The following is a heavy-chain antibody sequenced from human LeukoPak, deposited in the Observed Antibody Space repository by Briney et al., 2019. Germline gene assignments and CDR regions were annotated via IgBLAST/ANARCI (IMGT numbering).Heavy chain of an antibody. D-gene: IGHD6-13*01. V-gene: IGHV4-4*02. J-gene: IGHJ4*02. Sequence: PSGTLSLTCAVSGGSISSSNWWSWVRQPPGKGLEWIGEINHRGSTNYNPSLKSRLTISVDTSRNQFSLKLNSVTAADTAVYYCAASVDSIAAAGNLDYWGQGTLVTVSS. CDR1: GGSISSSNW. CDR3: AASVDSIAAAGNLDY. CDR2: INHRGST.